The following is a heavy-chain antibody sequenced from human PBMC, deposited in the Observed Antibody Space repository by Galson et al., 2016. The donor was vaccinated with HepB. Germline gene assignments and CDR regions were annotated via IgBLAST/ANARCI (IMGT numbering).Heavy chain of an antibody. V-gene: IGHV3-23*01. CDR1: GFTSSRYG. J-gene: IGHJ6*04. CDR3: VRGSTAPDV. CDR2: ISMSGNSR. D-gene: IGHD3-16*01. Sequence: YLRLSCAGSGFTSSRYGMTWVRQAPGKGLEGVSSISMSGNSRAYEESVKGRFTISRDNSRSMLFLQMNSLKTEDTGVYYCVRGSTAPDVWGKGTTVTVSS.